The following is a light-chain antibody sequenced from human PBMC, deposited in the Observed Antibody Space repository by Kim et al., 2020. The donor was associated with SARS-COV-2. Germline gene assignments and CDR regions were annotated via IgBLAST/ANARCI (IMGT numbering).Light chain of an antibody. V-gene: IGLV2-14*03. CDR2: DVS. J-gene: IGLJ3*02. Sequence: QSALTQPASVSGSPGQSITISCTGTSSDVGDDNYVSWYQQHPGKAPKLMIYDVSNRPSVVSNRFSGSKSGKTASLTISGLQADDEADYYCNSYTSSSNWVFGGGTKLTVL. CDR1: SSDVGDDNY. CDR3: NSYTSSSNWV.